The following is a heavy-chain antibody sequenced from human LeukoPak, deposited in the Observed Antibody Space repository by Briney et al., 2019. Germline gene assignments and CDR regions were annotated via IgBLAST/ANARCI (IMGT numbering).Heavy chain of an antibody. J-gene: IGHJ5*02. V-gene: IGHV3-30-3*01. CDR2: ISYDGSNK. Sequence: PGGSLRLSCAASGFTFSSYAMHWVRQAPGKGLEWVAVISYDGSNKYYADSVKGRFTISRDNSKNTLYLQMNSLRAEDTAVYYCARGPYYDFWSGYPWGQGTLVTVSS. D-gene: IGHD3-3*01. CDR3: ARGPYYDFWSGYP. CDR1: GFTFSSYA.